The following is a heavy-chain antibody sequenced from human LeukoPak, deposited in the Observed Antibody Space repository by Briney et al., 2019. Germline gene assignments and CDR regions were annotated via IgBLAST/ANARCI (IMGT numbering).Heavy chain of an antibody. CDR1: GFSFISYG. CDR3: AKRPSDYGDYVSYFDH. D-gene: IGHD4-17*01. J-gene: IGHJ4*02. V-gene: IGHV3-30*18. Sequence: GGSLRLSCGASGFSFISYGMHWVRQAPGKGLEWVGVISDDGRSKDYADSVKGRFTISRDNSKDTLYLQMNSLRAEDTAVYYCAKRPSDYGDYVSYFDHWGQGTLVTVSS. CDR2: ISDDGRSK.